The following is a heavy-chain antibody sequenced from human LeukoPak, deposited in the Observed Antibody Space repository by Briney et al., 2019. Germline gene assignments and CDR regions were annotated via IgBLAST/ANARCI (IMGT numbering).Heavy chain of an antibody. V-gene: IGHV3-48*01. CDR2: ISSSGSTV. CDR1: GLSFSSYN. J-gene: IGHJ6*04. CDR3: ARALDSALDV. D-gene: IGHD3/OR15-3a*01. Sequence: GGSLRLSCVGSGLSFSSYNMNWVRQAPGKGLEWVSYISSSGSTVYYADSVRGRFTISRDNARNSLYLQMAGLTAEDTAVYYCARALDSALDVWGNGTTVTVSS.